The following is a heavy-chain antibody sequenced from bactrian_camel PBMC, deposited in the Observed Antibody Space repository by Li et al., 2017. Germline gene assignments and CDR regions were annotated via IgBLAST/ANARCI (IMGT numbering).Heavy chain of an antibody. CDR2: LWVGGATT. D-gene: IGHD6*01. V-gene: IGHV3-3*01. J-gene: IGHJ4*01. Sequence: VQLVESGGGSVQDGGSLRLSCAARTGTFRSACMGWIRQVSGKEREGVPVLWVGGATTSYADSVKGRFIITRDKAKGLVYLQMNGLQPEDTGVYYCAADQLYGTCRDVLDFPARGQGTQVTVS. CDR1: TGTFRSAC. CDR3: AADQLYGTCRDVLDFPA.